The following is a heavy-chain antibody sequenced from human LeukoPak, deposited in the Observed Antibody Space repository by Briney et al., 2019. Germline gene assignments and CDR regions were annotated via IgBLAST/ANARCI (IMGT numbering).Heavy chain of an antibody. CDR3: ARPMTDYGGNLKAFDI. D-gene: IGHD4-23*01. J-gene: IGHJ3*02. V-gene: IGHV4-30-4*01. CDR1: GGSFSDYY. Sequence: SETLSLTCAVYGGSFSDYYWSWIRQPPGKGLEWIGYIYYSGSTYYNPSLKSRVTISVDTSKNQFSLKLSSVTAADTAVYYCARPMTDYGGNLKAFDIWGQGTMVTVSS. CDR2: IYYSGST.